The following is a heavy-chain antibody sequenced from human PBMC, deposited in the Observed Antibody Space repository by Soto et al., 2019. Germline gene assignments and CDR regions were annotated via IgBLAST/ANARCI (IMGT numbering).Heavy chain of an antibody. CDR2: IWYDGTST. J-gene: IGHJ5*02. CDR1: GFTLSNYG. V-gene: IGHV3-33*01. CDR3: ARNVVSSGSSRWFDT. D-gene: IGHD2-21*01. Sequence: QVQLVESGGGVVQPGRSLTLSCVASGFTLSNYGMHWVRQAPGKGLEWVAVIWYDGTSTYSADSVKRRFSISRDNSKNALFLQLSSLRAEDTAVYYCARNVVSSGSSRWFDTWGQGTLVTVSS.